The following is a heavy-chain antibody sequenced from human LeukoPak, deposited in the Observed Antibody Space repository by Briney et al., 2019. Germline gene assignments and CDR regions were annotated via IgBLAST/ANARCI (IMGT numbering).Heavy chain of an antibody. V-gene: IGHV3-30-3*01. CDR1: GFTFSFYA. CDR2: ISYDGSNK. CDR3: ARDQALTVPACDSLDI. Sequence: PGTSLRLSCSTSGFTFSFYAMHWVRQAPGKGLEWVALISYDGSNKFYADSVKGRFSISRDNSKNTLYLQMNGLRPEDTALYYCARDQALTVPACDSLDIWGHGTMVTVSS. J-gene: IGHJ3*02. D-gene: IGHD4-17*01.